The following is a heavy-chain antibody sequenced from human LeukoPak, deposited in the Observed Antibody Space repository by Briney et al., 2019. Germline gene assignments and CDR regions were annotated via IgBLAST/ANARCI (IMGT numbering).Heavy chain of an antibody. V-gene: IGHV3-23*01. Sequence: PGGSLRLSCAASGFTFSSYAINWVRQAPGRGLEWVSGLSGSGGSTYYADSVKGRFTISRDNSKNTLYLQMNSLRVEDTAVYYCAKDLRSGYDSPVDYWGQGTLVTVSS. CDR1: GFTFSSYA. J-gene: IGHJ4*02. CDR3: AKDLRSGYDSPVDY. CDR2: LSGSGGST. D-gene: IGHD5-12*01.